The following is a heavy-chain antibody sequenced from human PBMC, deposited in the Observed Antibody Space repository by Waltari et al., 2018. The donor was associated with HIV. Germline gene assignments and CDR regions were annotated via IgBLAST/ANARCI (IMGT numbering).Heavy chain of an antibody. CDR3: ARDPGIAAAGTG. Sequence: EVQLVESGGGVVQPGGSLRLSFAASGFPVSSHYMCLVRQAPGKGMEWVSVIYSGGRTYYADSVKGRFTISRDNSKNTLYLQMNSLRAEDTAVYYCARDPGIAAAGTGWGQGTLVTVSS. CDR1: GFPVSSHY. CDR2: IYSGGRT. D-gene: IGHD6-13*01. J-gene: IGHJ4*02. V-gene: IGHV3-66*01.